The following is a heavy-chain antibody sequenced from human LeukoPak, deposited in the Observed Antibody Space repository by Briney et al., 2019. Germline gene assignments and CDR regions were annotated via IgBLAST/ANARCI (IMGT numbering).Heavy chain of an antibody. CDR1: GFTFSNYA. J-gene: IGHJ6*02. CDR2: IVGSDHST. Sequence: GGSLRLSCVASGFTFSNYAMSWVRQAPGKGLEWVSAIVGSDHSTYYADSVKGRFTISRDNSKNTLYLQMNSLRAEDTAVYYCAKDGGEWDQYGMDVWGQGTTVTVSS. V-gene: IGHV3-23*01. D-gene: IGHD1-26*01. CDR3: AKDGGEWDQYGMDV.